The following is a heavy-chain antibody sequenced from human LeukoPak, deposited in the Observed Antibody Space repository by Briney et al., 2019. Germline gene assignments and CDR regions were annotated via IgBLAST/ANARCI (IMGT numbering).Heavy chain of an antibody. V-gene: IGHV4-31*03. CDR1: GSSITSGGYY. CDR2: IYYSGST. D-gene: IGHD2-2*02. J-gene: IGHJ5*02. CDR3: ARAGYCSSTSCSTPRWFDP. Sequence: SETLSLTCTVSGSSITSGGYYWSWIRQHPGKGLEWIGYIYYSGSTYYNPSLKSRVTISVDTSKNQFSLKLTSVTAADTAVYYCARAGYCSSTSCSTPRWFDPWGQGTLVTVSS.